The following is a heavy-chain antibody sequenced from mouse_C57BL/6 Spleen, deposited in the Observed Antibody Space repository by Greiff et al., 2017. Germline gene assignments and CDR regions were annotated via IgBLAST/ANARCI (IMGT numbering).Heavy chain of an antibody. CDR3: ARSKGAYYSNYYAMDY. CDR2: IDPSDSET. V-gene: IGHV1-52*01. CDR1: GYTFTSYW. Sequence: VQLQQPGAELVRPGSSVKLSCKASGYTFTSYWMHWVKQRPIQGLEWIGNIDPSDSETHYNQKFKDKATLTVDKSSSTAYMQLSSLTSEDSAVYYCARSKGAYYSNYYAMDYWGQGTSVTVSS. D-gene: IGHD2-5*01. J-gene: IGHJ4*01.